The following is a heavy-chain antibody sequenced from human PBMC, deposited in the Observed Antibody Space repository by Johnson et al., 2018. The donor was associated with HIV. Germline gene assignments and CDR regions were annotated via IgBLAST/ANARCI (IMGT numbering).Heavy chain of an antibody. V-gene: IGHV3-15*05. Sequence: EVQLVESGGGLVKPGGSLRLSCAASGFTFINAWMSWVRQAPGTGLEWVGRIKSKTDGGTTEYAAPVKGRLTISRDDSKHTLYLQMNSLKSEDTAVWYCTSVIEDHRCEDGFDIWCQGTMFSVSS. CDR1: GFTFINAW. D-gene: IGHD3-16*02. CDR3: TSVIEDHRCEDGFDI. CDR2: IKSKTDGGTT. J-gene: IGHJ3*02.